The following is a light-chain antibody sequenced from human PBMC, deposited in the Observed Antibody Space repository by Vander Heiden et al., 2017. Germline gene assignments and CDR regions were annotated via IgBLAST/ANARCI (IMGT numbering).Light chain of an antibody. Sequence: DIVMTQSPLSLPVTPGEPASISCRSSQSLLHSNGYNYLDWYLQKPGQSPQLLIYLGSNRASGVPDRLSASGSGTDFTLKISRVEAEHVRVYYCSVALQTAWTFGQGTKVEIK. CDR2: LGS. J-gene: IGKJ1*01. CDR3: SVALQTAWT. V-gene: IGKV2-28*01. CDR1: QSLLHSNGYNY.